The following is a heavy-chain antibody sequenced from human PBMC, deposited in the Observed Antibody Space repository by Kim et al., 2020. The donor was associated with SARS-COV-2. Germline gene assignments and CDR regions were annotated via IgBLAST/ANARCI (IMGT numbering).Heavy chain of an antibody. CDR1: GYTFSNHD. D-gene: IGHD3-10*01. CDR3: ARCSGGLLWFGELFFDS. J-gene: IGHJ4*02. CDR2: MNPNSGDT. V-gene: IGHV1-8*01. Sequence: ASVKVSCKASGYTFSNHDIVWVRQATGQGLEWMGWMNPNSGDTIYAQKFQGRVAMTRNTSITTAYMEVSSLRSEDTAEYFCARCSGGLLWFGELFFDSWGQGTLVTVSS.